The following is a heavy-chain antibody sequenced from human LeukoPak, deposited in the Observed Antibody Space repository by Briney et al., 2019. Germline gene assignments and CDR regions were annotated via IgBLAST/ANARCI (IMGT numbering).Heavy chain of an antibody. V-gene: IGHV3-9*01. J-gene: IGHJ4*02. CDR3: AKDISFAARPDAHFDY. Sequence: PGRSLRLSCAASGFTFDDYAMHWVRQAPGKGLEWVSGISWNSGSIGYADSVKGRFTISRDNAKNSLYLQMNSLRAEDTALYYCAKDISFAARPDAHFDYWGQGTLVTVSS. CDR1: GFTFDDYA. D-gene: IGHD6-6*01. CDR2: ISWNSGSI.